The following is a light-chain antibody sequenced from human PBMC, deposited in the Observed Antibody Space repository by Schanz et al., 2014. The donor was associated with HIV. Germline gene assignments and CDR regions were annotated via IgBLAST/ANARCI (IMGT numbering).Light chain of an antibody. Sequence: EIVLTQSPGTLSLSPGERATLSCRASQSVSSNLAWYQQKSGQAPRLLIYGASTRATGIPDRFSGSGSGTEFTLTISSLQSEDFAVYYCQQYKDWPPLTFGGGSKVEIK. CDR1: QSVSSN. CDR3: QQYKDWPPLT. J-gene: IGKJ4*01. V-gene: IGKV3D-15*01. CDR2: GAS.